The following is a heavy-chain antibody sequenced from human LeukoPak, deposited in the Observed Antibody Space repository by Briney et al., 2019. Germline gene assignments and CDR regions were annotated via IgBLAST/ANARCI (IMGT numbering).Heavy chain of an antibody. D-gene: IGHD3-22*01. J-gene: IGHJ4*02. Sequence: PGGSLRLSCAASGFTFSGYGMNWVRQAPGKGLEWVAITSYDGREKYYADSVKGRFTISRDNSKNTLYLQMNSLRAEDTAVYYCAKAPGLLPTALGYWGQGTLVTVSS. CDR1: GFTFSGYG. CDR3: AKAPGLLPTALGY. CDR2: TSYDGREK. V-gene: IGHV3-30*18.